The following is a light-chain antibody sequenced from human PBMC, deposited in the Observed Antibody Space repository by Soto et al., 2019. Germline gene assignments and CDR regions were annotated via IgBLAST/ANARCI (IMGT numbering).Light chain of an antibody. CDR2: GAS. Sequence: EIVLTQSPGTLSLSPGERATLSCRASQSVSSSYLAWYQQKPGQAPRLLIYGASSRATGIPDRFSGSGSGTDFTLTISRLEPADFAVYYCQQGSTFGQGTKLEIK. J-gene: IGKJ2*01. V-gene: IGKV3-20*01. CDR1: QSVSSSY. CDR3: QQGST.